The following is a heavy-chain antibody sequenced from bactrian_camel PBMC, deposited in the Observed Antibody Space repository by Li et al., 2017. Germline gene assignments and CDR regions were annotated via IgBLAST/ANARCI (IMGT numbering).Heavy chain of an antibody. D-gene: IGHD5*01. CDR3: ATYWDGYGYFGA. J-gene: IGHJ6*01. CDR2: LMSNGET. Sequence: HVQLVESGGDSVQAGGSLTLSCTGSGFSLDGEDMTWYRRAPGHECETVSYLMSNGETYYDPSVKGRFTISQDNAKNTVYLQMTNLKPEDTAVYYCATYWDGYGYFGAWGQGTQVTVS. V-gene: IGHV3S60*01. CDR1: GFSLDGED.